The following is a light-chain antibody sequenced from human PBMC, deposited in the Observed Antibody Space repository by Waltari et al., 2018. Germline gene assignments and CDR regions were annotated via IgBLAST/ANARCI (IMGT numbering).Light chain of an antibody. J-gene: IGKJ1*01. CDR2: WAS. CDR1: QSVLYSSNNKNY. Sequence: DIVMPQSPDSLPVSLGERATINCKSSQSVLYSSNNKNYLAWYQQKPGQPPKLLIYWASTRESGVPDRFSGSGSGTDFTLTISSLQAEDVAVYYCHQYYSIPQTFGQGTKVEIK. V-gene: IGKV4-1*01. CDR3: HQYYSIPQT.